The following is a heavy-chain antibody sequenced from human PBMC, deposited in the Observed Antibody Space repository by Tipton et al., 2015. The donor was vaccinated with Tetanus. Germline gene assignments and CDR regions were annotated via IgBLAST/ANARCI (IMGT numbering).Heavy chain of an antibody. CDR3: AKVPWEGVYANWFDP. Sequence: TLSLTCTVSGGSISPYYWSWIRQPPGKGLEWIGNIYYSGSTYYNPSLKSRVTISVDTSTNQFSLKLSSVTAADTAVYYCAKVPWEGVYANWFDPWGQGTLVTVSS. V-gene: IGHV4-59*06. J-gene: IGHJ5*02. CDR1: GGSISPYY. D-gene: IGHD2-8*01. CDR2: IYYSGST.